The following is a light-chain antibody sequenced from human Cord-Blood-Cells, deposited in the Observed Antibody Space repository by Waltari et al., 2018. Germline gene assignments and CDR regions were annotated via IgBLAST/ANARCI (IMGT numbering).Light chain of an antibody. Sequence: DIVMTQSPDSLAVSLGERATINCKSSQSVLYSSNNKNYLAWYQQKPGQPPKLLIYWASTRESWVPDRFSGSGSVTDVTLTIGSLQAEDVAVYYCQEYYSTPPWTFGQGTKVEIK. CDR1: QSVLYSSNNKNY. CDR2: WAS. V-gene: IGKV4-1*01. CDR3: QEYYSTPPWT. J-gene: IGKJ1*01.